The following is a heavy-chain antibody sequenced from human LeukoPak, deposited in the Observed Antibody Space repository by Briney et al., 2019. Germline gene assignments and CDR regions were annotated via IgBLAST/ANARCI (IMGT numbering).Heavy chain of an antibody. Sequence: SETLSLTCTVSGGSVSSGSYYWSWIRQPPGKGLEWIGYIYYSGSTNYNPSLKSRVTISVDTSKNQFSLKLSSVTAADTAVYYCARGQYDFWSGYLDYWGQGTLVTVSS. CDR1: GGSVSSGSYY. V-gene: IGHV4-61*01. J-gene: IGHJ4*02. D-gene: IGHD3-3*01. CDR3: ARGQYDFWSGYLDY. CDR2: IYYSGST.